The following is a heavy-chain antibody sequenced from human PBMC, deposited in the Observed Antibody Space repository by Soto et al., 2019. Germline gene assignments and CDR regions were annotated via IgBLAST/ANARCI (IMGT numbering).Heavy chain of an antibody. J-gene: IGHJ4*02. D-gene: IGHD6-13*01. Sequence: ASVKVSCKASGYTFTRSGISWVRQAPGQGLEWMGWISTYNGDTNYAQKLQGRVTMTTDTSTSTAYMELRSLRSDDTAVYYCARDRLIAAAGSYDYWGQGPLVTVSS. CDR3: ARDRLIAAAGSYDY. V-gene: IGHV1-18*01. CDR1: GYTFTRSG. CDR2: ISTYNGDT.